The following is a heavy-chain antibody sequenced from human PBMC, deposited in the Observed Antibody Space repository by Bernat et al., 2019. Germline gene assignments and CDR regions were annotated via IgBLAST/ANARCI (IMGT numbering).Heavy chain of an antibody. Sequence: EVQLVESGGGLVQPGGSLRLSCAASGFTFSSYWMHWVRQAPGKGLVWVSRINSDGSSTSYADSVKGRFTISRDNAKNTLYLQMNSLRAEDTAVYYCARRSYCSGCSCLINHFYHGIEVLGQGTTVTVS. J-gene: IGHJ6*02. CDR3: ARRSYCSGCSCLINHFYHGIEV. D-gene: IGHD2-15*01. CDR1: GFTFSSYW. CDR2: INSDGSST. V-gene: IGHV3-74*01.